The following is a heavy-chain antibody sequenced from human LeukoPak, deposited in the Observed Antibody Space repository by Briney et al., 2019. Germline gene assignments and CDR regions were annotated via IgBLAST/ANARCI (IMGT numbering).Heavy chain of an antibody. V-gene: IGHV1-18*01. CDR3: ARVYSGGSCYSGHDAFDI. Sequence: ASVKVSCKASGYTFTSYGISWVRQAPGQGLEWMGWISAYNGNTNYAQKLQGRVTMTTDTSTSTAYMELRSLRSDDTAVYYCARVYSGGSCYSGHDAFDIWGQGTMVTVSS. CDR1: GYTFTSYG. D-gene: IGHD2-15*01. CDR2: ISAYNGNT. J-gene: IGHJ3*02.